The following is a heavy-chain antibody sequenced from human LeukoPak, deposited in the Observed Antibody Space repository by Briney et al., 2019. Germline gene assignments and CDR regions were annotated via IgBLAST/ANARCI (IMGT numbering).Heavy chain of an antibody. Sequence: GGSLRLSCVGSGFTFRSHAMSWDRQAPEKGLEFVSGIYENGGTTYYADSVKGRFSISRDNSKNTLYLQMDSLRGEGTAVYYCAKDFRIGYSAHFDYWGQGALVTVSS. D-gene: IGHD2-21*01. CDR3: AKDFRIGYSAHFDY. CDR2: IYENGGTT. J-gene: IGHJ4*02. V-gene: IGHV3-23*01. CDR1: GFTFRSHA.